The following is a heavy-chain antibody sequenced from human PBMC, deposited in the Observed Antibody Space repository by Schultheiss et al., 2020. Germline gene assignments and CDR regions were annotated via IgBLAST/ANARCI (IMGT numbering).Heavy chain of an antibody. V-gene: IGHV4-4*02. J-gene: IGHJ4*01. CDR1: GGSISSSNW. Sequence: SETLSLTCAVSGGSISSSNWWSWVRQPPGKGLEWIGYIYYSGSTYYNPSLKSRVTISVDTSKNQFSLKLSSVTAADTAVYYCSRTRGDYDRTPQYWGQGSLVTVSS. CDR3: SRTRGDYDRTPQY. D-gene: IGHD3-10*02. CDR2: IYYSGST.